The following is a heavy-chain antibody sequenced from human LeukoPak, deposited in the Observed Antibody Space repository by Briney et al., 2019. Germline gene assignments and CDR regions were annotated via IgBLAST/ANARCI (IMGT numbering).Heavy chain of an antibody. CDR3: ARSGGSGFQLDN. D-gene: IGHD3-16*01. J-gene: IGHJ4*02. CDR2: SYTSGSP. Sequence: PSETLSLTCTVSGGSISSYYWSWIRQPAGKGLEWIGRSYTSGSPNYNPSLKGRVTMSVDTSKNQFSLKLSSVPAADTAVYYCARSGGSGFQLDNWGQGTLVTVSS. V-gene: IGHV4-4*07. CDR1: GGSISSYY.